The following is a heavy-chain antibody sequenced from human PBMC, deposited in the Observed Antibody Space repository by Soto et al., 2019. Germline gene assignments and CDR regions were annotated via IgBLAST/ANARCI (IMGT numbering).Heavy chain of an antibody. J-gene: IGHJ6*02. CDR1: AGSLSSYH. Sequence: SLTLSHPCTVAAGSLSSYHCSCIRTRPGQGLEWIAYIYDSGSTNYNSSLKSRVTVSIDTSKNQFSLKLSSVTAADTAVYYCARSRGPGIPIGYHYGMDVWGQGTTVTFSS. CDR2: IYDSGST. CDR3: ARSRGPGIPIGYHYGMDV. V-gene: IGHV4-59*01. D-gene: IGHD6-13*01.